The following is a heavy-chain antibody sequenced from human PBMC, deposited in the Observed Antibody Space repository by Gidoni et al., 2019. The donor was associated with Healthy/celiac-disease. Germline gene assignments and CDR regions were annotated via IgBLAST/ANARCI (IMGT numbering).Heavy chain of an antibody. J-gene: IGHJ3*02. D-gene: IGHD1-26*01. CDR3: AKDYGRQGWELLFAGETKDDAFDI. CDR1: GFTFSSYA. V-gene: IGHV3-23*01. CDR2: IRGSGGST. Sequence: EVQLLESGGGLVQPGGSLRLSCAASGFTFSSYAMSWVRQAPGKGLEWVSAIRGSGGSTYYADSVKGRFTISRDNSKNTLYLQMNSLRAEDTAVYYCAKDYGRQGWELLFAGETKDDAFDIWGQGTMVTVSS.